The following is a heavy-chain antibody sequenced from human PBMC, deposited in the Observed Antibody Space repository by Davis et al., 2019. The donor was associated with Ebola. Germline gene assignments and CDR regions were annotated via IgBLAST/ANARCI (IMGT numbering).Heavy chain of an antibody. CDR1: GFTVSSNY. V-gene: IGHV3-66*02. CDR3: ARERDIVLMVYAKNYYYYGMDV. D-gene: IGHD2-8*01. Sequence: GESLKISCAASGFTVSSNYMSWVRQAPGKGLEWVSVIYNGGSTYYADSVKGRFTISRDNSKNTLYLQMNSLRAEDTAVYYCARERDIVLMVYAKNYYYYGMDVWGQGTTVTVSS. CDR2: IYNGGST. J-gene: IGHJ6*02.